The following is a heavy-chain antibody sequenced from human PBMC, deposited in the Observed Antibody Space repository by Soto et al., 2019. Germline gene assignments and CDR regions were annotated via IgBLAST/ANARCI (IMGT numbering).Heavy chain of an antibody. V-gene: IGHV3-7*05. CDR1: GFTFRTYW. CDR3: ARDGSTSWYSYDYHGMDV. J-gene: IGHJ6*02. Sequence: EVQLVESGGGLVQPGGSLRLSCAASGFTFRTYWLRWVRQVPGKGLEWVANINLDGSEKTYVDSVKGRFTISRDNARNSLSLQISSLRAEDTALYYCARDGSTSWYSYDYHGMDVWGQGTTVSVSS. D-gene: IGHD5-18*01. CDR2: INLDGSEK.